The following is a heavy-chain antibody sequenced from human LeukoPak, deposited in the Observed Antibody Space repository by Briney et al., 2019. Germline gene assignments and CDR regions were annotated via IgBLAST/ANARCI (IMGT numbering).Heavy chain of an antibody. CDR2: IKQDGSDK. D-gene: IGHD6-19*01. CDR3: ARAVAENWFDP. Sequence: GGSLRLARPADAFTFTNKWISWVSQAPGKGLEWVANIKQDGSDKYYVDSVKGRFTISRDNAKNSLYLQMNSLRAEDTAVYYCARAVAENWFDPWGQGTLVTVSS. V-gene: IGHV3-7*01. CDR1: AFTFTNKW. J-gene: IGHJ5*02.